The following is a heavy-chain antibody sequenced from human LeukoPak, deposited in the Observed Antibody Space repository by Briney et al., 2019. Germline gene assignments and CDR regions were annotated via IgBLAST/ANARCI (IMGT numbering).Heavy chain of an antibody. CDR1: GFSFSSYW. V-gene: IGHV3-74*01. CDR3: ARDPSYSSGWYDP. J-gene: IGHJ5*02. CDR2: IETDGSST. Sequence: GGSLRLSCAASGFSFSSYWMHWVRQAPGKGLVWVSRIETDGSSTDYAGSVKGRFTISRDNAKNTLYLQMNSLRAEDTAVYYCARDPSYSSGWYDPWGQGTLVTVSS. D-gene: IGHD6-19*01.